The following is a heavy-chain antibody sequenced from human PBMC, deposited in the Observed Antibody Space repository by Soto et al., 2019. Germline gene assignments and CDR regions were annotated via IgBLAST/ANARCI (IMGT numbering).Heavy chain of an antibody. J-gene: IGHJ5*02. CDR1: GYTFTSYG. Sequence: ASVKVSCKASGYTFTSYGISWVRQAPGQGLEWMGWISAYNGNTNYAQKLQGRVTMTTDTSTSTAYMELRSLRSDDTAVYYCARDGLGDIYSGYDSGPWGQGTLVPVSS. V-gene: IGHV1-18*04. CDR3: ARDGLGDIYSGYDSGP. CDR2: ISAYNGNT. D-gene: IGHD5-12*01.